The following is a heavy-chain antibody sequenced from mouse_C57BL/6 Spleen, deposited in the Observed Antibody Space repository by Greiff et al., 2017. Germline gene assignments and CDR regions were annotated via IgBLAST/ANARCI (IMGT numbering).Heavy chain of an antibody. D-gene: IGHD1-1*01. V-gene: IGHV5-9*01. CDR3: ARQPTVVATGDAMDY. CDR2: ISGGGGNT. CDR1: GFTFSSYT. Sequence: EVKLVESGGGLVKPGGSLKLSCAASGFTFSSYTMSWVRQTPEKRLEWVATISGGGGNTYYPDSVKGRFTISRDNAKNTLYLQMSSLRSEDTALYYCARQPTVVATGDAMDYWGQGTSVTVSS. J-gene: IGHJ4*01.